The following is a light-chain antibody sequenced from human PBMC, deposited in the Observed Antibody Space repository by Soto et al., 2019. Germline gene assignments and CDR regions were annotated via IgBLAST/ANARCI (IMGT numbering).Light chain of an antibody. CDR3: QQLNSYPST. V-gene: IGKV1-39*01. Sequence: DIQLTQSPSPLSASVGDRVAITCLASQSISTYLNWYQQKPGKAPKVLIYAASNLQSGVPPRFSGSGSGTDFTLTISSLQPEDVATYYCQQLNSYPSTFGQGTRLEIK. J-gene: IGKJ5*01. CDR2: AAS. CDR1: QSISTY.